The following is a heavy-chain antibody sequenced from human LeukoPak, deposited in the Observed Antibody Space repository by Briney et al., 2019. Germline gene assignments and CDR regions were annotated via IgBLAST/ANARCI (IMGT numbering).Heavy chain of an antibody. J-gene: IGHJ5*02. CDR1: GFTFSTYA. CDR3: AKETYYDILTGYSDP. Sequence: GGSLRLSCAASGFTFSTYAMSWVRQAPGKGLEWVAAISGSGGSTYYADSVKGRFTISRDNSKNTLYLQMNSLRVEDTAVYYCAKETYYDILTGYSDPWGQGTLVTVSS. D-gene: IGHD3-9*01. CDR2: ISGSGGST. V-gene: IGHV3-23*01.